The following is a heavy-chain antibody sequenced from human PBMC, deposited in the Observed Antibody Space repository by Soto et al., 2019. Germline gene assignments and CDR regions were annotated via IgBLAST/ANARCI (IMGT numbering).Heavy chain of an antibody. J-gene: IGHJ3*02. Sequence: ASVKVSCKASGYTFTTYYIHWVRQAPGQGLEWMGMINPSSGGTNYAQKFQGRVTMTRDTSTSTVYMELSSLTSDDTAVFYCARVGAYYYDSSGLPQNGFDIWGQGTMVTV. CDR1: GYTFTTYY. D-gene: IGHD3-22*01. CDR3: ARVGAYYYDSSGLPQNGFDI. V-gene: IGHV1-46*01. CDR2: INPSSGGT.